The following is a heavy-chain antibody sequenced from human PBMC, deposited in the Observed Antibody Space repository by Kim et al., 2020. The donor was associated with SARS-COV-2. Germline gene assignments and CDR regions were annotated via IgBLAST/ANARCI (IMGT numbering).Heavy chain of an antibody. Sequence: YHPSLKSRVTISVDTAKNPFSLRLGSVTAADTAVYYCAGGGGGHLPNFDYWGQGTLVTVSS. J-gene: IGHJ4*02. D-gene: IGHD2-21*01. V-gene: IGHV4-31*02. CDR3: AGGGGGHLPNFDY.